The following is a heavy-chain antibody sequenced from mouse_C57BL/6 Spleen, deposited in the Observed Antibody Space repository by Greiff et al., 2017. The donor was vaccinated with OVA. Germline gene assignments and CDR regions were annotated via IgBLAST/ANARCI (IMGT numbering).Heavy chain of an antibody. CDR1: GFTFSNYW. J-gene: IGHJ4*01. CDR2: IRLKSDNYAT. V-gene: IGHV6-3*01. CDR3: TTYYSNYDYAMDY. Sequence: EVKLMESGVGLVQPGGSMKLSCVASGFTFSNYWMNWVRQSPEKGLEWVAQIRLKSDNYATHYAESVKGRFTISRDDSKSSVYLQMNNLRAEDTGIYYCTTYYSNYDYAMDYWGQGTSVTVSS. D-gene: IGHD2-5*01.